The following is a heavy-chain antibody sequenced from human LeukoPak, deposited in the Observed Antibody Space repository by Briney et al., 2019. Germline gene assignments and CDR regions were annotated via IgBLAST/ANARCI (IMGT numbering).Heavy chain of an antibody. CDR1: GFIVSSNY. CDR2: IYSGGNT. J-gene: IGHJ4*02. D-gene: IGHD6-19*01. Sequence: GGSLRLSCAASGFIVSSNYMSWVRRAPGKELEWVSIIYSGGNTYYADSVKGRFTISRDISKNTVSLQMNSLRAEDTAVYYCTRVRIEVAGWVPFDYWGQGTLVSVSS. CDR3: TRVRIEVAGWVPFDY. V-gene: IGHV3-66*01.